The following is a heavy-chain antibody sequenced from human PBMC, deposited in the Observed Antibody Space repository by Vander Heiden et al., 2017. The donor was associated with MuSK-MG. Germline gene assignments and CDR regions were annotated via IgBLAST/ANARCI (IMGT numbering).Heavy chain of an antibody. CDR2: SNPNRGGA. CDR1: GYTFTGYS. Sequence: QVQLVQSGAEVKKPGASVKVSCKAFGYTFTGYSVHWVRQAPGQGLEWMGWSNPNRGGANYEQKFQGRVTMTRDTYIRTEYMELSRLRSNDTAVYYCATVDSDACDIWGQGTIVKVSS. V-gene: IGHV1-2*02. CDR3: ATVDSDACDI. J-gene: IGHJ3*02.